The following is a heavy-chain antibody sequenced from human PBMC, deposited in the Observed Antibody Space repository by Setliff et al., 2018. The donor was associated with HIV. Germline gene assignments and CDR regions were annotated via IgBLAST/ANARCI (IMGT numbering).Heavy chain of an antibody. CDR3: ARRFNSYDSSGFDP. V-gene: IGHV4-39*01. J-gene: IGHJ3*01. CDR2: IGTMYYSGNT. D-gene: IGHD3-22*01. Sequence: SETLSLTCTVSGDSINSGAYYWGWIRQPPGKGLEWIGTIGTMYYSGNTYYNPSLRSRVTISIDTSKNQFSLKLTSVSAADTAIYYCARRFNSYDSSGFDPWGPGTMV. CDR1: GDSINSGAYY.